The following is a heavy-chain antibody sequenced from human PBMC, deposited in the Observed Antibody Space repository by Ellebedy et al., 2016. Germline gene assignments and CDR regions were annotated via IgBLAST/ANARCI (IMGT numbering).Heavy chain of an antibody. CDR2: ISYDGNNK. CDR3: TRDYDGGYYRRGPFDI. Sequence: GESLKISXAASGFTFSGYAMHCVRQAPGKGLEWVAVISYDGNNKYSAESVKGRFTISRDNSKNTLYLQMNSLSAEDTTVYYCTRDYDGGYYRRGPFDIWGQGTMVTVSS. V-gene: IGHV3-30-3*01. J-gene: IGHJ3*02. D-gene: IGHD1-26*01. CDR1: GFTFSGYA.